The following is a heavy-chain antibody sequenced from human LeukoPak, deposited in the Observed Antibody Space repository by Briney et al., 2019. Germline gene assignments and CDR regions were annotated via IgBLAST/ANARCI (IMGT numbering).Heavy chain of an antibody. CDR2: ISGSGVST. D-gene: IGHD4-17*01. CDR3: AKLQSDGLRTYYGMDV. CDR1: GFRFSSYA. J-gene: IGHJ6*02. V-gene: IGHV3-23*01. Sequence: PGGSLRLSCAASGFRFSSYAMSWVRQAPGKGPEWVSAISGSGVSTYYADSVKGRFTVSRDNSKNTLYLQMSSLRAEDTAVYYCAKLQSDGLRTYYGMDVWGQGTTVTVSS.